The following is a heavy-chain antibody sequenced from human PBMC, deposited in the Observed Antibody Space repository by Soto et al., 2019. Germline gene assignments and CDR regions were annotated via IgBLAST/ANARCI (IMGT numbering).Heavy chain of an antibody. CDR3: ARGDFSLAGRWDV. CDR2: IYHSGTT. D-gene: IGHD6-19*01. J-gene: IGHJ6*02. V-gene: IGHV4-38-2*01. CDR1: GYSISSGHY. Sequence: KPSETLSLTCAVSGYSISSGHYWGWIRQPPGKGLEWIGSIYHSGTTYYNRSLKSRVTVLVDTSKNQFSLKLTSVRSADTAVYYCARGDFSLAGRWDVWGQGTTVTV.